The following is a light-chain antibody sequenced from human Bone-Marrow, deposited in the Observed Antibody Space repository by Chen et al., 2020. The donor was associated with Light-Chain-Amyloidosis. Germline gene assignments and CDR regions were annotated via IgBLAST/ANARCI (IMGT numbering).Light chain of an antibody. J-gene: IGLJ2*01. CDR3: CSYAGLYTLV. CDR1: SSDVGNYNL. Sequence: PLPHPPSFSGPPGQSLPLPSPGTSSDVGNYNLVSWYQQHPGKAPKLIVYEVTKRPSGVSTRFSGSKSGNTASLTISGLQAEDEAHYYCCSYAGLYTLVFGGGTKLSIV. V-gene: IGLV2-23*02. CDR2: EVT.